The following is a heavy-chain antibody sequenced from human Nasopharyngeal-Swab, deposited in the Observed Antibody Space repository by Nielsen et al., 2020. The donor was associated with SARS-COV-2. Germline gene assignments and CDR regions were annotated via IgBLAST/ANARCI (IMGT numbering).Heavy chain of an antibody. V-gene: IGHV1-8*01. CDR2: MNPNSGNT. Sequence: ASVKVSCKASGYTFTSYDIDWVRQATGQGLEWMGWMNPNSGNTGYVQKFQGRVTMTRNTSISTAYMELSSLRSEDTAVYYCARAGGGYGDEIYYYYGMDVWGQGTTVTVSS. CDR1: GYTFTSYD. D-gene: IGHD4-17*01. CDR3: ARAGGGYGDEIYYYYGMDV. J-gene: IGHJ6*02.